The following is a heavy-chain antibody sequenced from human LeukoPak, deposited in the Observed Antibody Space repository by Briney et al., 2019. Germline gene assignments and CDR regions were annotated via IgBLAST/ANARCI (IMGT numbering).Heavy chain of an antibody. Sequence: PGRSLRLSCAASGFTFSSYGMHWVRQAPGKGLEWVAVIWYDGSNKYYADSVKGRSTISRDNSKNTLYLQMNSLRAEDTAVYYCARDPLRFAFDIWGQGTMVTVSS. CDR1: GFTFSSYG. CDR2: IWYDGSNK. CDR3: ARDPLRFAFDI. V-gene: IGHV3-33*01. D-gene: IGHD3-16*01. J-gene: IGHJ3*02.